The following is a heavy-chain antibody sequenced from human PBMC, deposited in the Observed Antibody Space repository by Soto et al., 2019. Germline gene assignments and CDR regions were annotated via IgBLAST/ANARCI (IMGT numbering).Heavy chain of an antibody. J-gene: IGHJ4*02. V-gene: IGHV1-3*01. CDR1: EYTFTGRT. Sequence: QVELVQSGAEVKKPGASVKVSCKGSEYTFTGRTVHWVRQAPGQRPEWMGWINVGNGDTKYSHNFLGRVTITRDTSATTAYMELSSLRSEDTATYYCATGRYTLCDPSFDYWGQGTLVTVSS. CDR2: INVGNGDT. D-gene: IGHD2-2*02. CDR3: ATGRYTLCDPSFDY.